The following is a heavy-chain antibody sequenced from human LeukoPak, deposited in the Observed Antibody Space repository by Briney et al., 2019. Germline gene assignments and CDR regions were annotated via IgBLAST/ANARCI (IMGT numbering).Heavy chain of an antibody. J-gene: IGHJ4*02. CDR3: SQHMSSVEHPIDS. Sequence: GGSLRLSCVASRLTFPEYVMSWVRQAPGKGLEWVSSIGASGQTTYYTDSVRGRFTISRDNFKNTLFLQMDSLTVDDTAVYYCSQHMSSVEHPIDSWGQGTPVTVSS. CDR2: IGASGQTT. V-gene: IGHV3-23*01. CDR1: RLTFPEYV. D-gene: IGHD5/OR15-5a*01.